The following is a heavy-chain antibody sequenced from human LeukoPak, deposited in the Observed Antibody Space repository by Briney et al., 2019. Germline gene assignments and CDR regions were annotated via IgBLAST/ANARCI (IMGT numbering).Heavy chain of an antibody. V-gene: IGHV4-59*08. CDR1: GGSISSYY. Sequence: SETLSLTCTVSGGSISSYYWSWIRQPPGRGLEWIGYVFHSGITNYNPSLKGRVTMSVDRTKNQFSLKLSSVTAADTAVYYCGRHGGATMVRGVLVDGFDSWGQGTMVTVSS. D-gene: IGHD3-10*01. CDR3: GRHGGATMVRGVLVDGFDS. J-gene: IGHJ3*02. CDR2: VFHSGIT.